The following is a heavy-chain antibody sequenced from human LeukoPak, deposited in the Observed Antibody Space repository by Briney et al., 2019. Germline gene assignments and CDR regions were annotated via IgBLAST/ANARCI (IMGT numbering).Heavy chain of an antibody. CDR1: GFTVSSNY. CDR2: ISLSGGTI. J-gene: IGHJ4*02. CDR3: ARDFPTITSWYYFDS. V-gene: IGHV3-11*01. Sequence: PGGSLRLSCAASGFTVSSNYMSWIRQAPGKGLEWVSHISLSGGTIHYADSVKGRFTVSRDNAKNSLYLQMNSLRAEDTAVYYCARDFPTITSWYYFDSWGQGALVVVSS. D-gene: IGHD2-2*01.